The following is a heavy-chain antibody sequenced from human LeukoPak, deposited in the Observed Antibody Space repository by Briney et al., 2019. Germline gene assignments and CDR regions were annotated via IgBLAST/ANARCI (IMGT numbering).Heavy chain of an antibody. D-gene: IGHD3-22*01. J-gene: IGHJ4*02. CDR2: ISGSGGST. V-gene: IGHV3-23*01. CDR1: GFTFSSHA. CDR3: AMLWTYYYDSSGSCRDY. Sequence: GGSLRLSCAASGFTFSSHAMSWVRQAPGKGLEWVSAISGSGGSTYYADSVKGRFTISRDNSKNTLYLQMTSLRAEDTAVYYCAMLWTYYYDSSGSCRDYGGQGTLVTVSS.